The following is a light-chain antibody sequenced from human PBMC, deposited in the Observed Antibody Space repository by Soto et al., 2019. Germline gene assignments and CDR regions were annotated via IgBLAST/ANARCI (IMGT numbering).Light chain of an antibody. Sequence: DVQITQSPSTVSSSVGDRVTITCRASQSISSWLAWYQQKPGKAPKLLIYKASSLESGVPSRFSGSGSGTEFTLTISSLQPDDFATYYCQQYNSYLWTFGQGTKVDIK. CDR2: KAS. J-gene: IGKJ2*02. CDR1: QSISSW. V-gene: IGKV1-5*03. CDR3: QQYNSYLWT.